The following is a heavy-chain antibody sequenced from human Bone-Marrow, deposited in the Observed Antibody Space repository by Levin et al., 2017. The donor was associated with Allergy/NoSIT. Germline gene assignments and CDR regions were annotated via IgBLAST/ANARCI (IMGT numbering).Heavy chain of an antibody. D-gene: IGHD5-24*01. J-gene: IGHJ3*02. CDR2: IYYSGST. Sequence: SETLSLTCTVSGGSISSGGYYWSWIRQHPGKGLEWIGYIYYSGSTYYNPSLKSRVTISVDTSKNQFSLKLSSVTAADTAVYYCARSPYGYNNSKDAFDIWGQGTMVTVSS. CDR3: ARSPYGYNNSKDAFDI. V-gene: IGHV4-31*03. CDR1: GGSISSGGYY.